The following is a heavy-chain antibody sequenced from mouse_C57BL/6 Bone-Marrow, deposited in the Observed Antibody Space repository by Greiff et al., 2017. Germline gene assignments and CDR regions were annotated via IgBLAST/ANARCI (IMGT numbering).Heavy chain of an antibody. D-gene: IGHD4-1*01. CDR3: TTTWDDY. CDR2: IEPENGDT. J-gene: IGHJ2*01. Sequence: EVQLQQSGAELVRPGASVKLSCTASGFNIKDVYLHWVKQRPEQGLEWIGWIEPENGDTEYASKFQGKATITADTSSHTAYLQLSSLKSENTAVYYCTTTWDDYWGQGTTLTVSS. V-gene: IGHV14-4*01. CDR1: GFNIKDVY.